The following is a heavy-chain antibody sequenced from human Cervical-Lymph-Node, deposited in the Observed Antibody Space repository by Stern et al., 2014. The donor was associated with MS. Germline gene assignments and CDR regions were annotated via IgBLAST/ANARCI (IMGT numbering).Heavy chain of an antibody. D-gene: IGHD3-10*01. V-gene: IGHV2-5*02. Sequence: QITLKESGPTLVKPTQTLTLTCTFSGFSLSTTGVGVGWIRQPPGKAPDLLALIYWDDDKRYSPSLRSRLTITKDTSKSQVVLTMSNMDPVDTGTHYCALIVRGVLKNWGQGTLVTVSS. J-gene: IGHJ4*02. CDR1: GFSLSTTGVG. CDR3: ALIVRGVLKN. CDR2: IYWDDDK.